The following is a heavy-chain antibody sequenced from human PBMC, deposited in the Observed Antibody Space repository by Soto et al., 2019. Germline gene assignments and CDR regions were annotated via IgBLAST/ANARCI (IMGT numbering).Heavy chain of an antibody. V-gene: IGHV1-69*01. CDR1: GGTFSSYA. J-gene: IGHJ5*02. CDR3: ARGYCRGGSCYTYNWFDP. CDR2: SFPIFGTA. D-gene: IGHD2-15*01. Sequence: QVQLVQSGAEVKKPGSSVTVSCTASGGTFSSYAISWVRQAPGQGLEWMGGSFPIFGTANYAQKFQGRVTITADESTSTAYMELSSLRAEDKAVYYCARGYCRGGSCYTYNWFDPWGQGTLVTVSS.